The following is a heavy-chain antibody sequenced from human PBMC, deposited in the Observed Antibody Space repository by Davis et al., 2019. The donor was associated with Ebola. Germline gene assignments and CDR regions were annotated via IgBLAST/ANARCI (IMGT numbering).Heavy chain of an antibody. D-gene: IGHD2-21*01. CDR1: GYTFPNYG. J-gene: IGHJ4*02. CDR2: VSAYSVNT. V-gene: IGHV1-18*01. CDR3: ARDLMSWSCGDDCSNLDH. Sequence: ASVKVSCKASGYTFPNYGITWVRQAPGQGLEWLGWVSAYSVNTNSEQKLQGRVTMTTDTSTNTAYMELRSLRSDDTAVYYCARDLMSWSCGDDCSNLDHWGQGTLVSFSS.